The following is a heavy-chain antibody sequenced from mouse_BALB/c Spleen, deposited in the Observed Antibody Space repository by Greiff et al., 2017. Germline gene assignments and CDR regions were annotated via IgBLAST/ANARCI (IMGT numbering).Heavy chain of an antibody. CDR2: INPSNGRT. Sequence: QVQLQQPGAELVKPGASVKLSCKASGYTFTSYWMHWVKQRPGQGLEWIGEINPSNGRTNYNEKFKSKATLTVDKSSSTAYMQLSSLTSEDSAVYYCASSSSGYYYYAMDYWGKGTSVTVSS. V-gene: IGHV1S81*02. CDR3: ASSSSGYYYYAMDY. J-gene: IGHJ4*01. D-gene: IGHD3-1*01. CDR1: GYTFTSYW.